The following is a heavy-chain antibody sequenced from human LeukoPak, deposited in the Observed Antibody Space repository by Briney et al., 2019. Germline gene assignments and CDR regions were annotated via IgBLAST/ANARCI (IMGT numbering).Heavy chain of an antibody. CDR2: ISSSSSTI. Sequence: GGSLRLSCAASGFTLSSYSMNWVRQAPGKGLEWVSYISSSSSTIYYADSVKGRFTISRDNAKNSLYLQMNSLRAEDTAVYYCARESDIAATGFDYWGQGTLVTVSS. D-gene: IGHD5-12*01. J-gene: IGHJ4*02. CDR3: ARESDIAATGFDY. CDR1: GFTLSSYS. V-gene: IGHV3-48*01.